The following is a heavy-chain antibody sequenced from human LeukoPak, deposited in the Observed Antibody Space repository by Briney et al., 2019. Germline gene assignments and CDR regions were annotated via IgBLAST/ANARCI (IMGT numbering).Heavy chain of an antibody. CDR1: GFTVSSNY. Sequence: GGSLRLSCAASGFTVSSNYMSWVRQAPGKGLEWVSVIYSGGSTYYADSVKGRFTISRDNSKNTLYLQMNSLRAEDTAVYYCSKGIAAAVPHFDYWGQGTLVTVSS. V-gene: IGHV3-53*01. D-gene: IGHD6-13*01. CDR3: SKGIAAAVPHFDY. CDR2: IYSGGST. J-gene: IGHJ4*02.